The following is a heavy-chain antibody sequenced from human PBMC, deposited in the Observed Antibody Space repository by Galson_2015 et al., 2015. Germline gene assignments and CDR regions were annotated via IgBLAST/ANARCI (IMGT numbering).Heavy chain of an antibody. CDR3: ARGVVVPAAAYYFDY. Sequence: SVKVSCKASGYTFTSYGISWVRQAPGQGLEWMGWISAYNGNTNYAQKLQGRVTMTTDTSTSTAYMELRSLRSDDTAVYYCARGVVVPAAAYYFDYWGQGTLVTVSS. V-gene: IGHV1-18*04. CDR2: ISAYNGNT. D-gene: IGHD2-2*01. J-gene: IGHJ4*02. CDR1: GYTFTSYG.